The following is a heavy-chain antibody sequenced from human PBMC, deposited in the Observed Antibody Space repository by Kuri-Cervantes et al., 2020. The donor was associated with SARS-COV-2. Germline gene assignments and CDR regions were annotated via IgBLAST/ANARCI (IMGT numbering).Heavy chain of an antibody. CDR2: IVGPSNSYI. Sequence: GESLKISCAASGFDFSTYSMNWVRQAPGKGLEWVSSIVGPSNSYIYYADSVKGRFTMSRDNAKDSLYLQMDSLRADDTGVYYRARVYYYYGMDVWGQGTTVTVSS. CDR1: GFDFSTYS. V-gene: IGHV3-21*06. CDR3: ARVYYYYGMDV. J-gene: IGHJ6*02.